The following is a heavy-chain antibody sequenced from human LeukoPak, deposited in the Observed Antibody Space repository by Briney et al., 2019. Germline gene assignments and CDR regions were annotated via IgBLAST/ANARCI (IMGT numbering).Heavy chain of an antibody. Sequence: GGSLGLSCAASGFTFSNDAMSWVRQAPGKGLEWVSVIGDSGGSTYYADSVKGRFTISRDNSKNTLYLQMNSLRADDTAVYHCAKGGASSPYTYIDVWGKGTTVIVSS. CDR2: IGDSGGST. D-gene: IGHD6-6*01. CDR1: GFTFSNDA. J-gene: IGHJ6*04. CDR3: AKGGASSPYTYIDV. V-gene: IGHV3-23*01.